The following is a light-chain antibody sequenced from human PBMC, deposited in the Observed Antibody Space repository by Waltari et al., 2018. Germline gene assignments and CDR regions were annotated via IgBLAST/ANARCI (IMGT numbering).Light chain of an antibody. J-gene: IGLJ3*02. Sequence: SYELTQPPSVSVSPGQTARITCSGDALPKKYAYWYQQKSGQAPVLVIYEDSKRPSGIPGSFSGSNSGTMATLTISGAQVEDEADYYCYSADSSGNHRVFGGGTKLTIL. CDR3: YSADSSGNHRV. CDR1: ALPKKY. CDR2: EDS. V-gene: IGLV3-10*01.